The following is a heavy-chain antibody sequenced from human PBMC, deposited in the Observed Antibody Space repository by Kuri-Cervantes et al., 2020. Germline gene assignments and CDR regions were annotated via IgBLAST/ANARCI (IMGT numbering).Heavy chain of an antibody. Sequence: SETLSLTCSVSGYSIGSAYYGAWIRQTPGKGLEWIGSIRHTGTTNYNPSLKSRVTISVDKSKNQFSLKLSSVTAADTAVYYCARDRVIVATGHYYYMDVWGKGTTVTVSS. V-gene: IGHV4-38-2*02. CDR1: GYSIGSAYY. D-gene: IGHD5-12*01. CDR3: ARDRVIVATGHYYYMDV. J-gene: IGHJ6*03. CDR2: IRHTGTT.